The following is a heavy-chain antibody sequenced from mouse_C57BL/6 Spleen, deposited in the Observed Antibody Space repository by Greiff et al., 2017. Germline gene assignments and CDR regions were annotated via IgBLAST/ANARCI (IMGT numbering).Heavy chain of an antibody. CDR2: IRSKSNNYAT. CDR1: GFSFNTYA. CDR3: VRQGQLRLRSGAMDY. D-gene: IGHD3-2*02. V-gene: IGHV10-1*01. J-gene: IGHJ4*01. Sequence: VQLQQSGGGLVQPKGSLKLSCAASGFSFNTYAMNWVRQAPGKGLEWVARIRSKSNNYATYYADSVKDRFTISRDDSESMLYLQMNNLKTEDTAMYYGVRQGQLRLRSGAMDYWGQGTSVTVSS.